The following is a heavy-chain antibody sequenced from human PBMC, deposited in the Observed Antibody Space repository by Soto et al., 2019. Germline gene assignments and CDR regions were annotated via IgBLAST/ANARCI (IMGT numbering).Heavy chain of an antibody. J-gene: IGHJ6*02. CDR3: ARSLSLGYGMDV. CDR2: IESDGSST. CDR1: GFTFSSYW. Sequence: EVQLVESGGGLVQPGGSLRLSCAASGFTFSSYWMHWVRQAPGKGLVWVSRIESDGSSTSYAASVKGRFTISRDNAKNTLYLQMNSLRAEDTAVYYCARSLSLGYGMDVWGQGTTVTVSS. D-gene: IGHD3-3*02. V-gene: IGHV3-74*01.